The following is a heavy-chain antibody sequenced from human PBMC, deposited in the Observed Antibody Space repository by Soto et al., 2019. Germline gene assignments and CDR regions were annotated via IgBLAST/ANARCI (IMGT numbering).Heavy chain of an antibody. CDR3: ARDPRIFGVGKRPNHCYTGMED. V-gene: IGHV1-69*06. Sequence: QVRLVQSGAEVTKPGSSVKVSCKASGGSFSNFVINWMRQAPGHGLEWMGGVIPITDSTNYAQKVQGRITITVDKSTTTVHMEVSGLRSEDKAVYYCARDPRIFGVGKRPNHCYTGMEDWGPGTTCIVS. J-gene: IGHJ6*01. CDR1: GGSFSNFV. D-gene: IGHD3-3*01. CDR2: VIPITDST.